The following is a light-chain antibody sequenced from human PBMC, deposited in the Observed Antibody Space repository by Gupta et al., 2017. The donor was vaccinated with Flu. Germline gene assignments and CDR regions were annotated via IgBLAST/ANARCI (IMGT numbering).Light chain of an antibody. CDR2: NAS. J-gene: IGKJ1*01. V-gene: IGKV3-11*01. CDR1: QSVSTS. CDR3: QQRNSCPFT. Sequence: EIVLTQSPATLSLSPGERATLSCRASQSVSTSLAWYQQRPGQAPRLLIYNASSRATGIPARFSGSGSGTDFTLTISSLEPEDFAVYYCQQRNSCPFTFGQGTKVEIK.